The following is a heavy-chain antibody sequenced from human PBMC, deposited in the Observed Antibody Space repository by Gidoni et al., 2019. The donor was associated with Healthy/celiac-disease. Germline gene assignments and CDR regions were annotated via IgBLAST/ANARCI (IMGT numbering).Heavy chain of an antibody. CDR2: ISCSGGST. CDR1: GFTFSSYA. Sequence: EVQLLESGGGLVQPGGSLRLSCAASGFTFSSYAMGWVRQAPGKGLEWVSAISCSGGSTYYADSVKGRFTISRDNSKNTLYLQMNSLRAEDTAVYYCAKDRQLVHYYFDYWGQGTLVTVSS. CDR3: AKDRQLVHYYFDY. V-gene: IGHV3-23*01. J-gene: IGHJ4*02. D-gene: IGHD6-13*01.